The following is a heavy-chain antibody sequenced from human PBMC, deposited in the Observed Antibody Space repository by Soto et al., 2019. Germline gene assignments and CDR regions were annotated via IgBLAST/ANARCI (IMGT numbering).Heavy chain of an antibody. Sequence: SETLSLTCSISGDSINSDKYYWGWIRQPPGKGLEWIGSIYFRGNTYYNPSLQTRVTISLDKSKSQFSLKLNSVTAADSAVYFCARLEGLATISYYFDFWGQGALVTVSS. D-gene: IGHD3-9*01. CDR2: IYFRGNT. CDR3: ARLEGLATISYYFDF. CDR1: GDSINSDKYY. J-gene: IGHJ4*02. V-gene: IGHV4-39*01.